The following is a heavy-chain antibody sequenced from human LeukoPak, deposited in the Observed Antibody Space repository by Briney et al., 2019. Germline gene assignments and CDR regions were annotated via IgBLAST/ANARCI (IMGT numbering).Heavy chain of an antibody. CDR1: GGSISSGGYY. CDR3: ARRGADYRGNSDIDY. V-gene: IGHV4-61*02. J-gene: IGHJ4*02. CDR2: IYTSGRT. D-gene: IGHD4-23*01. Sequence: SETLSLTCTVSGGSISSGGYYWTWIRQPAGKGLEWIGRIYTSGRTNYSPSLKSRVTISIDTSMNQFPLEMRSVTAADTAMYYCARRGADYRGNSDIDYWGQGTLVTVSS.